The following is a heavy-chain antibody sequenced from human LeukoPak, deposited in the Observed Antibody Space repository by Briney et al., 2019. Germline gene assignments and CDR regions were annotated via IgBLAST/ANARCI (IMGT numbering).Heavy chain of an antibody. CDR1: GGTFSSYS. D-gene: IGHD3-10*01. CDR2: TIPILGIA. J-gene: IGHJ4*02. Sequence: SVKVSCKASGGTFSSYSIIWVRQAPGQGFEWMGRTIPILGIANYAQKFQGRVTITADKSTSTAYMELSSLRSEDTAVYYCAREFRYYGSGSYSGYWGQGTLVTVSS. V-gene: IGHV1-69*04. CDR3: AREFRYYGSGSYSGY.